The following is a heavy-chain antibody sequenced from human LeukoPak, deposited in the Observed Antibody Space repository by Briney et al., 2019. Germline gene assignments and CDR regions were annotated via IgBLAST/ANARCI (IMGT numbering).Heavy chain of an antibody. D-gene: IGHD1-1*01. Sequence: SETLSLTCAVYAGSFSGYYWSWIRQPPGKGLEWIGEINHSGSTNYNPSLKSRVTISVDTSKNQFSLKLSSVTAADTAVYYCARGRGGTFPYFYYYYYYYMDVWGKGTTVTVSS. V-gene: IGHV4-34*01. CDR3: ARGRGGTFPYFYYYYYYYMDV. CDR2: INHSGST. J-gene: IGHJ6*03. CDR1: AGSFSGYY.